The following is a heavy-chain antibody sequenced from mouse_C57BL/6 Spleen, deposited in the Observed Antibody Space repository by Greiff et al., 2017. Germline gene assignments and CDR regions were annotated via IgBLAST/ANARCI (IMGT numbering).Heavy chain of an antibody. J-gene: IGHJ2*01. Sequence: QVQLQQPGTELVKPGASVKLSCKASGYTFTSYWMHWVKQRPGQGLEWLGNINPSNGGTNYNEKYKSKATLTVDKSSSTAYMQLSRLTAEDSAVYYYARGVTTVVAHYFDYWGQGTTLTV. V-gene: IGHV1-53*01. CDR2: INPSNGGT. D-gene: IGHD1-1*01. CDR1: GYTFTSYW. CDR3: ARGVTTVVAHYFDY.